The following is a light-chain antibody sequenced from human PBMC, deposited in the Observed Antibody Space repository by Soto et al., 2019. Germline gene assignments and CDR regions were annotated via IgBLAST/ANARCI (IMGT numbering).Light chain of an antibody. CDR3: QQDNSYSWT. CDR1: QSISSW. V-gene: IGKV1-5*01. Sequence: IQMTQSPSTLSASVGDRVTITCRASQSISSWLAWYQQKPGKAPKLLIYDASSLESGVPSRFSGSGSGTEFTLTISSLQPDDFATYYCQQDNSYSWTFGQGTKVDI. J-gene: IGKJ1*01. CDR2: DAS.